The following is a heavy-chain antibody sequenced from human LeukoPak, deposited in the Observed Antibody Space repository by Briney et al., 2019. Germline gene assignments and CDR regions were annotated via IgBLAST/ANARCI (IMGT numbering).Heavy chain of an antibody. CDR2: IYYSGTT. CDR3: AKWPEILITMVRGIIKGGAFDI. J-gene: IGHJ3*02. V-gene: IGHV4-39*01. Sequence: SETLSLTCTVSGGSISSSSYYWGWIRQPPGKGLEWIGNIYYSGTTYYNPSLKSRVTISVDTSKNQFSLKLSSVTAADTAVYYCAKWPEILITMVRGIIKGGAFDIWGQGTMVTVSS. D-gene: IGHD3-10*01. CDR1: GGSISSSSYY.